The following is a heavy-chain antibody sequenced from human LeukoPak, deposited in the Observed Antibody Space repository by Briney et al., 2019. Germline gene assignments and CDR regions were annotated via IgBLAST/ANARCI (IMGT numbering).Heavy chain of an antibody. D-gene: IGHD6-19*01. J-gene: IGHJ3*02. CDR1: GFTFDDYA. V-gene: IGHV3-9*01. CDR3: AKGLQWLVLSGAFDI. CDR2: ISWNSGSI. Sequence: GGSLRLSGAASGFTFDDYAMHWVRQAPGKGLEWVSGISWNSGSIGYADSVKGRFTISRDNAKNSLYLQMNSLRAEDTALYYCAKGLQWLVLSGAFDIWGQGTMVTVSS.